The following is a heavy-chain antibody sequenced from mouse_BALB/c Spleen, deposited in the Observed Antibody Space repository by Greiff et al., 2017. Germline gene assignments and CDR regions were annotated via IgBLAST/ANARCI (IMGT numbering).Heavy chain of an antibody. CDR2: IWGGGST. CDR1: GFSLSRYS. J-gene: IGHJ3*01. Sequence: VKLVESGPGLVAPSQSLSITCTVSGFSLSRYSVHWVRQPPGKGLEWLGMIWGGGSTDYNSALKSRLSISKDNSKSQVFLKMNSLQTDDTAMYYCARNGDYGSYQFAYWGQGTLVTVSA. V-gene: IGHV2-6-4*01. D-gene: IGHD2-1*01. CDR3: ARNGDYGSYQFAY.